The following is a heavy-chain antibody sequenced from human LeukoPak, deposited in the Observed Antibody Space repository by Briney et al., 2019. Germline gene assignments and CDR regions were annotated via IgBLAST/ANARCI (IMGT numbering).Heavy chain of an antibody. D-gene: IGHD3-10*01. V-gene: IGHV1-46*01. CDR2: INPSGGST. Sequence: ASVKVSXKASGYTFTSYYMHWVRQAPGQGLEWMGIINPSGGSTSYAQKFQGRVTMTRDTSTSTVYMELSSLRSEDTAVYYCARDRLDHYYGSGSPNYYFDYWGQGTLVTVSS. CDR3: ARDRLDHYYGSGSPNYYFDY. J-gene: IGHJ4*02. CDR1: GYTFTSYY.